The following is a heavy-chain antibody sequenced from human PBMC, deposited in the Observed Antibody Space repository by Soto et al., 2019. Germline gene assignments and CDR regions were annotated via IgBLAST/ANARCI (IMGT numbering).Heavy chain of an antibody. CDR2: IDPSDSYT. V-gene: IGHV5-10-1*01. CDR1: GYSFTSYW. D-gene: IGHD2-2*01. CDR3: ARPGYCSSTSCSSHYYYGMDV. J-gene: IGHJ6*02. Sequence: GESLKISCKGSGYSFTSYWISWVRQMPGKGLEWMGRIDPSDSYTNYSPSFQGHVTISADKSISTAYLQWSSLKASDTAMYYCARPGYCSSTSCSSHYYYGMDVWGQGTTVTVSS.